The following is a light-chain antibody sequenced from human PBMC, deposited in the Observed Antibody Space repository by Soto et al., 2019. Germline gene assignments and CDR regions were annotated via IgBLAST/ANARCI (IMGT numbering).Light chain of an antibody. Sequence: EIVMPQSPATLSVSPGARAPLSGRASQSVSSNLAWYQQKPGQAPRLLIYGASTRATGIPARFSGSGSGTEFTLTISSLQSEDFAVYYCQQYNNWPPITFGQGTRLEIK. CDR3: QQYNNWPPIT. J-gene: IGKJ5*01. V-gene: IGKV3-15*01. CDR2: GAS. CDR1: QSVSSN.